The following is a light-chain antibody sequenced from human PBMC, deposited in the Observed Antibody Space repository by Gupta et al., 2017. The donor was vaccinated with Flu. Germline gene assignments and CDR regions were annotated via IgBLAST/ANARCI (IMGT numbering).Light chain of an antibody. J-gene: IGKJ5*01. V-gene: IGKV3-11*01. Sequence: ERATLSCRASQNIGTYLAWYQQKPGQAPRLLIYGASNRATGIPSRFSGSGSGTDFTLTISSLETEDFAVYFCQQRSNWPPITFGQGTRLEIK. CDR2: GAS. CDR1: QNIGTY. CDR3: QQRSNWPPIT.